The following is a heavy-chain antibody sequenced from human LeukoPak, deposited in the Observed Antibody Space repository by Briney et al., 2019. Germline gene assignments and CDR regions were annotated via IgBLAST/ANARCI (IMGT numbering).Heavy chain of an antibody. V-gene: IGHV4-59*01. J-gene: IGHJ4*02. CDR3: ARFRVRGVIHFDY. Sequence: SETLSLTCTVSGGSISSYYWSWVRQPPGKGLEWIGYIFYSGSSNYNPSLKSRVTMSVDTSKNQFSLKLTSVTAADTAVYYCARFRVRGVIHFDYWGQGTLVTVSS. D-gene: IGHD3-10*01. CDR1: GGSISSYY. CDR2: IFYSGSS.